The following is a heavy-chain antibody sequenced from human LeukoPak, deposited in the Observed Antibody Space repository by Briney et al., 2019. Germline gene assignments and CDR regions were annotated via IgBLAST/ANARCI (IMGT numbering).Heavy chain of an antibody. Sequence: SETLSLTCTVSGGSISSYYWSWIRQPPGKGLGWIGYIYYSGSTNYNPSLKSRVTISVDTSKNQFSLKLSSVTAADTAVYYCARESRSSPGHFDYWGQGTLVTVSS. V-gene: IGHV4-59*01. J-gene: IGHJ4*02. CDR2: IYYSGST. CDR3: ARESRSSPGHFDY. CDR1: GGSISSYY. D-gene: IGHD2-2*01.